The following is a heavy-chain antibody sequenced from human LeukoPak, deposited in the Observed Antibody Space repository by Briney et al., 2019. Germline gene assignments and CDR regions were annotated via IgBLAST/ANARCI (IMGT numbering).Heavy chain of an antibody. Sequence: GGSLRLSCAVSGFTFGNYGMHWVRQAPGKGLEWVALISYDGSSEYYAGSVKGRFTISRGNSKNTLFLDMSDLRVEDTAVYYCARDLSAAFDFWGQGVLVTVSS. V-gene: IGHV3-33*08. CDR2: ISYDGSSE. CDR3: ARDLSAAFDF. D-gene: IGHD6-19*01. CDR1: GFTFGNYG. J-gene: IGHJ4*02.